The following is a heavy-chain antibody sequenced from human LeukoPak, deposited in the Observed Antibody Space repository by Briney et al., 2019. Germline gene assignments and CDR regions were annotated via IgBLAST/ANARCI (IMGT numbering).Heavy chain of an antibody. J-gene: IGHJ4*02. CDR2: VSGSGGST. CDR3: AKGWKGNLDY. V-gene: IGHV3-23*01. CDR1: GFSFSSNA. D-gene: IGHD1-14*01. Sequence: GGSLRLSCAASGFSFSSNAMNWVRQAPGKGLEWVSAVSGSGGSTYYADSVKGRLTISRDNSKNTVYLQMNSLRAEDTALYYCAKGWKGNLDYWGQGTLVTVSS.